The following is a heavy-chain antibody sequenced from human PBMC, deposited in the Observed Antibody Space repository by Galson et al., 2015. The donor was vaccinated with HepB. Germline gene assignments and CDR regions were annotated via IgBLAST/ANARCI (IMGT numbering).Heavy chain of an antibody. Sequence: QSGAEVKKPGESLRISCKVSGYSFTTYWISWVRQMPGKGLEWMGRIDPSDSYANYSPSFQGHVSISTDKSISTAYLQWTSLKASDTAVYYCARRKPSNGWDYCPMDVWGQGTTVTVS. V-gene: IGHV5-10-1*01. CDR2: IDPSDSYA. CDR3: ARRKPSNGWDYCPMDV. D-gene: IGHD6-19*01. CDR1: GYSFTTYW. J-gene: IGHJ6*02.